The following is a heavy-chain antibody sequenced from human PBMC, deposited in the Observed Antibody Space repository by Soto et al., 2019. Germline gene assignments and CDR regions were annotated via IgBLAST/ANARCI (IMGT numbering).Heavy chain of an antibody. J-gene: IGHJ4*02. CDR1: GFSFSSHA. V-gene: IGHV3-23*01. Sequence: QPGGSLRLSCAASGFSFSSHAMSWVRQAPGKGLEWVSGMSGSGDGTHYADSVKGRFTVSRDNSKSTLYLQMISLRADDTAVYYCVKGAYYYDATGYSPDYWGQGTRVTVSS. CDR2: MSGSGDGT. D-gene: IGHD3-9*01. CDR3: VKGAYYYDATGYSPDY.